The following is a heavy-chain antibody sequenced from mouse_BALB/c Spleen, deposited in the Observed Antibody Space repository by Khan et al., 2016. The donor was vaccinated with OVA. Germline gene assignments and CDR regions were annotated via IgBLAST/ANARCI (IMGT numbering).Heavy chain of an antibody. V-gene: IGHV3-2*02. CDR2: IGYSGST. CDR1: GYSITSDYA. D-gene: IGHD1-1*01. CDR3: ARGKLLRRYPDYFDY. J-gene: IGHJ2*01. Sequence: EVQLQESGPGLVKPSQSLSLTCTVTGYSITSDYAWNWIRQFPGNKLGWMGYIGYSGSTTYNPSLKSRISITRDTSKNQFFLQLNSVTTEDTATYYWARGKLLRRYPDYFDYWGQSTTLTVSS.